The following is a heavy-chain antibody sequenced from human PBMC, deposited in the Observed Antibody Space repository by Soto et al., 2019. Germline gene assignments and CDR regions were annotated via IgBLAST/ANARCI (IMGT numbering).Heavy chain of an antibody. V-gene: IGHV4-34*01. J-gene: IGHJ5*02. CDR3: AREVVAGTNWFDP. CDR2: VNHSGSA. Sequence: SETLSLTCAVNGGSFTDSYWSWIRQPPGKGLEWIGEVNHSGSANYNPSPKSRVAISVDTSKNQFSLKLTSVTAADTAVYFCAREVVAGTNWFDPWGRGTLVTVSS. D-gene: IGHD2-15*01. CDR1: GGSFTDSY.